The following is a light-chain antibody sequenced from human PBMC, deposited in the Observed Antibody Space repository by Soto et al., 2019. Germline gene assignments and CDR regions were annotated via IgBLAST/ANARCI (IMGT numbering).Light chain of an antibody. J-gene: IGLJ1*01. V-gene: IGLV1-40*01. CDR3: QIYDSRLSGYV. Sequence: QSVLTQPPSVSGAPGQRVTISCTGTSTNIGAGYYVHWYQQLPGTAPKLLIYGNSNRPSGVPDRFSGSKSGTSASLAITGLHAEDEADYYCQIYDSRLSGYVFGTGTKVTVL. CDR2: GNS. CDR1: STNIGAGYY.